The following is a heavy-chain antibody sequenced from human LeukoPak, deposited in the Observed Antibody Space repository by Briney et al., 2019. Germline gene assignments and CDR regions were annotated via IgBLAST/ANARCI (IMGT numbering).Heavy chain of an antibody. V-gene: IGHV3-30-3*01. CDR2: ISSDGTNK. D-gene: IGHD3-3*01. J-gene: IGHJ4*02. Sequence: GGSLRLSCAASRFFFSSYAMHWVRQAPGKGLERLAVISSDGTNKYYADSVKGRFTISRDNSKNTLYLQMNSLRVEDTAVYYCARCRENDFWSGSPVDYWGQGTLVTVSS. CDR3: ARCRENDFWSGSPVDY. CDR1: RFFFSSYA.